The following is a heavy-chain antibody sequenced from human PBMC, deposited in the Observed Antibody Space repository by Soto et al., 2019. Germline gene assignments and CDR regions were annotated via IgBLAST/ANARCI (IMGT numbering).Heavy chain of an antibody. V-gene: IGHV1-18*01. CDR2: ISAYNGHT. D-gene: IGHD6-19*01. J-gene: IGHJ4*02. CDR3: ARDDGWSSASLVDY. CDR1: GYTFDNYG. Sequence: QVKLVQSGAEVKKSGASVRGSCKASGYTFDNYGISWVRQAPGLGLEWMGWISAYNGHTNYAQKFQDRVNMTTDTSTRTAYMELRSLTSDDTAVFYCARDDGWSSASLVDYWGQGTVVTVSA.